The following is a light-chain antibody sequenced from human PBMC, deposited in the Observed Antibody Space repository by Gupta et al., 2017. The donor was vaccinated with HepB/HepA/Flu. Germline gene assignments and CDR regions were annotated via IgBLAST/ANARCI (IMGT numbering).Light chain of an antibody. J-gene: IGKJ1*01. V-gene: IGKV3-15*01. Sequence: VVMTQSPATLSVSPGESATLSCRDDQSISINLAWYQQKPGQAPRLLIYDASIRDTGITARFSGSGEGKEFTLTGSSRQHEDCEVYYWQQYENWWTFGQGSKVEIK. CDR1: QSISIN. CDR2: DAS. CDR3: QQYENWWT.